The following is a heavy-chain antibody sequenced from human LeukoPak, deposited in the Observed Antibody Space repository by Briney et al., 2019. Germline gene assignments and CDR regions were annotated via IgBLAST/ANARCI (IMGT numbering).Heavy chain of an antibody. Sequence: GGSLRLSCAASGFTFSTYSMNWVRQAPGKGLEWVPYISYSSTYIYYADSVKGRFTISRDNAKNSLYLQMNSLRAEDTAVYYCARDRVVYGDSPNFDYWGQGTLVTVSS. CDR2: ISYSSTYI. CDR3: ARDRVVYGDSPNFDY. D-gene: IGHD4-17*01. CDR1: GFTFSTYS. V-gene: IGHV3-21*01. J-gene: IGHJ4*02.